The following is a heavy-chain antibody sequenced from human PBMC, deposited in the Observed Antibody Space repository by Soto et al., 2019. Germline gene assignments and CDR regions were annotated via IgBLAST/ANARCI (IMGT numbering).Heavy chain of an antibody. CDR1: GFTFSDDY. CDR3: ARAFHDSKNDAFDL. D-gene: IGHD3-22*01. V-gene: IGHV3-11*06. Sequence: QVQLVEAGGVLVKPGGSLRLVCAASGFTFSDDYMSWIRQSPGKALEWGSYMSSRSSYANYADSVNGPFTIARDNAKNSRYLHMNSLRSEDTAVYYCARAFHDSKNDAFDLWGQGTMVTVSS. J-gene: IGHJ3*01. CDR2: MSSRSSYA.